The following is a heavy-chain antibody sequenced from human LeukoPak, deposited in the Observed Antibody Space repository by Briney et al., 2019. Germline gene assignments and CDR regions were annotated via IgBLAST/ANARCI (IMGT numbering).Heavy chain of an antibody. Sequence: GGSLRLSCAASGFTFSSYAMNWVRQAPGKGLEWVSYISSSSSTIYYADSVKGRFTISRDNAKNSLYLQMNSLRAEDTAVYYCATYSSLNRREFQYWGQGTLLTVSS. CDR1: GFTFSSYA. D-gene: IGHD3-22*01. J-gene: IGHJ1*01. CDR2: ISSSSSTI. V-gene: IGHV3-48*04. CDR3: ATYSSLNRREFQY.